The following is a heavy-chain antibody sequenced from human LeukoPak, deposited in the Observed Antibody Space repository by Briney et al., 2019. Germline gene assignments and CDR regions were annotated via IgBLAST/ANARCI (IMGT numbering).Heavy chain of an antibody. CDR3: ARGMYYYDSSGYSGFGY. CDR2: ISYDGSNK. J-gene: IGHJ4*02. CDR1: GFTFSSYA. D-gene: IGHD3-22*01. V-gene: IGHV3-30*04. Sequence: GRSLRLSCAASGFTFSSYAMHWVRQAPGKGLEWVAVISYDGSNKYYADSVKGRFTISRDNSKNTLYLQMNSLRAEDTAVYYCARGMYYYDSSGYSGFGYWGQGTLVTVSS.